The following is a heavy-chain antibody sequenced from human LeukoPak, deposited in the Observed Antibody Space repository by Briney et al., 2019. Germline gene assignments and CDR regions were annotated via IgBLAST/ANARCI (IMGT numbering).Heavy chain of an antibody. V-gene: IGHV3-23*01. Sequence: GGSLRLSCAASGFTFSSYAMSWVRQAPGKGLEWVSAISGSGGSTYYADSVKGRFTISRGNSKNTLYLQMNSLRAEDTAVYYCAKGSTSWYYYMDVWGKGTTVTVSS. CDR3: AKGSTSWYYYMDV. CDR1: GFTFSSYA. J-gene: IGHJ6*03. D-gene: IGHD2-2*01. CDR2: ISGSGGST.